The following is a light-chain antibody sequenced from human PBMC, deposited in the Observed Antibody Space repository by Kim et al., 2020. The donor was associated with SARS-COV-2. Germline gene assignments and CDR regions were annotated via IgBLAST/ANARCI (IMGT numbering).Light chain of an antibody. CDR1: SSDVGGYNY. CDR2: EVS. Sequence: GLSVTISCTGTSSDVGGYNYVSWYQQHPGKAPKLMIYEVSKRPSGVPDRFSGSKSGNTASLTVSGLQAEDEADYYCSSYAGSNNVVFGGGTQLTVL. V-gene: IGLV2-8*01. J-gene: IGLJ2*01. CDR3: SSYAGSNNVV.